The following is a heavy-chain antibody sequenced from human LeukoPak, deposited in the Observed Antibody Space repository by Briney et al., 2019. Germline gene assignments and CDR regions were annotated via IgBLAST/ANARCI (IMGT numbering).Heavy chain of an antibody. J-gene: IGHJ4*02. D-gene: IGHD4-17*01. CDR3: ARRGPTVVVDY. V-gene: IGHV4-39*01. Sequence: SETLSLTCTVSGGSISSSSYSWVWIRQPPGKGLECIGTICYSGITYKNPSLKSRVTISIDTSRNQFSLTLTSVTAADTAVYYCARRGPTVVVDYWGQGTLVTVSS. CDR2: ICYSGIT. CDR1: GGSISSSSYS.